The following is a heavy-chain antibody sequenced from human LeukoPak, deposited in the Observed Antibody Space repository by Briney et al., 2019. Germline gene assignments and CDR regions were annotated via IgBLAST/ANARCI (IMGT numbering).Heavy chain of an antibody. V-gene: IGHV3-33*01. CDR3: ARGVGLLYWLDP. J-gene: IGHJ5*02. D-gene: IGHD2-21*01. Sequence: GTPLRLSCVASGLTFRNYGFHWVRQAPGKGLEWVAIIYSGGGTTKYYAESLKDRFTITRDDSRDTLYLQMNSLRAEDTAVYYCARGVGLLYWLDPWGQGTLVTVSS. CDR1: GLTFRNYG. CDR2: IYSGGGTTK.